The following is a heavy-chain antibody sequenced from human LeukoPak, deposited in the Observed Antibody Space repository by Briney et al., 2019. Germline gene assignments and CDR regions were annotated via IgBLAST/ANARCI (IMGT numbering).Heavy chain of an antibody. Sequence: GRSLRLSCAASGFTFSSYGMHWVRQAPGKGLEWVAVISYDGSNKYYADSVKGRFTISRDNSKNTLFLQTNSLRAEDTAVYYCAKGSLTIWYAFDIWGQGTMVTVSS. J-gene: IGHJ3*02. CDR3: AKGSLTIWYAFDI. CDR1: GFTFSSYG. V-gene: IGHV3-30*18. D-gene: IGHD2-8*02. CDR2: ISYDGSNK.